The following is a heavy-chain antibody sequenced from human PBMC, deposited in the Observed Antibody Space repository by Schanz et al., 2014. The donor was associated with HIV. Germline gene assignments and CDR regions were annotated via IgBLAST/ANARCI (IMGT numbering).Heavy chain of an antibody. CDR1: GFTFSSYG. V-gene: IGHV3-7*01. Sequence: VQLVESGGGVVQPGRSLRLSCAASGFTFSSYGMYWVRQAPGKGLEWVANIKEDGSEKYHADSVKGRFTISRDNAKNSLFLQMESLRAEDTAVYYCARDGGEVWGQGTTVTVSS. CDR3: ARDGGEV. CDR2: IKEDGSEK. D-gene: IGHD3-16*01. J-gene: IGHJ6*02.